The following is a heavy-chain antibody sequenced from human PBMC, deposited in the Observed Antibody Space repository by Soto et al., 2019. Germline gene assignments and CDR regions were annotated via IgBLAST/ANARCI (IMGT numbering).Heavy chain of an antibody. V-gene: IGHV1-18*01. CDR3: ARDYYYDSSGPRDAFDI. J-gene: IGHJ3*02. Sequence: GASVKVSCKASGYTFTSYGISWVRQAPGQGLEWMGWISAYNGNTNYAQKLQGRVTMTTDTSTSTAYMELRSLRSDDTAVYYCARDYYYDSSGPRDAFDIWGQGTMVTVSS. CDR2: ISAYNGNT. CDR1: GYTFTSYG. D-gene: IGHD3-22*01.